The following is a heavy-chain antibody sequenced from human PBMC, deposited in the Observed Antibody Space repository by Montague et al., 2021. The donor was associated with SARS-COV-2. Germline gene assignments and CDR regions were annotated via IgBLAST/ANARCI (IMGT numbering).Heavy chain of an antibody. D-gene: IGHD6-19*01. CDR2: IYYSGTT. Sequence: SETLSLTCTVSGGSISSSSYYWGWIRQPPGKGLEWIGSIYYSGTTYYNPSLKSRVTISVDTSKNQFSLKLSSVTAADTAVYYCARSTFYSSGWWDNWYFDLWGRGTLVTASS. J-gene: IGHJ2*01. CDR3: ARSTFYSSGWWDNWYFDL. V-gene: IGHV4-39*01. CDR1: GGSISSSSYY.